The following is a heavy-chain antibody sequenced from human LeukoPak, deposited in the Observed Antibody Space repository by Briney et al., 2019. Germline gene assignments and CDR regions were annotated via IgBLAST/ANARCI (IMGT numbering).Heavy chain of an antibody. CDR3: ARGDDYYDSSGYDFDY. CDR1: GYSISSGYY. Sequence: PSETLSLTCTVSGYSISSGYYWGWIRQPPGKGLEWIGSIYHSGSTYYKPSLKSRVTISMDTSKNQFSLRLSSVTAADTAVYYCARGDDYYDSSGYDFDYWGQGILVSVSS. J-gene: IGHJ4*02. D-gene: IGHD3-22*01. CDR2: IYHSGST. V-gene: IGHV4-38-2*02.